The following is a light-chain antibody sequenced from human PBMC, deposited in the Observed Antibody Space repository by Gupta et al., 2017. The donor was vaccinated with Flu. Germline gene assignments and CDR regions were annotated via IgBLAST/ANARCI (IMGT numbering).Light chain of an antibody. Sequence: TSNDIGNNDLVSWYQQHPGKAPKLVIAEVTKRPSGVSDRFSGSKSGNTASLTNSGLQTEDEADYYCCSYAGSNTYFFGTGTRVTVL. CDR2: EVT. J-gene: IGLJ1*01. CDR3: CSYAGSNTYF. V-gene: IGLV2-23*02. CDR1: SNDIGNNDL.